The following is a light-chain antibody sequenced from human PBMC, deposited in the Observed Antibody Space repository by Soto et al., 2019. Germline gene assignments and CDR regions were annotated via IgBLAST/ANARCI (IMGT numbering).Light chain of an antibody. CDR3: QQYRT. V-gene: IGKV3-15*01. CDR2: GAS. J-gene: IGKJ1*01. CDR1: QSVSSN. Sequence: EIVMTQSPATLSVSPGERATLSCRASQSVSSNLAWYQQKPGQAPRLLIYGASTRATGIPARFRGSGSGPEFTLTISSLQSEDFEVYYCQQYRTFGQGTRVDIQ.